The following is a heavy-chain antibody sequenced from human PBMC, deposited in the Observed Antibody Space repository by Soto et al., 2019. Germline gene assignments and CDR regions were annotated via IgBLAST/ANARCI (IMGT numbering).Heavy chain of an antibody. Sequence: PGGSLRLSCGVSGFTFRNFPMHWVRQAPGKGLEWVAVITYDGMNKDYTDSVKGRFTISRDNARNSLFLEMKSLRSEDTAVYSCVRDRSGSYLEGFDYWGQGTLVTVSS. CDR1: GFTFRNFP. CDR3: VRDRSGSYLEGFDY. D-gene: IGHD1-26*01. J-gene: IGHJ4*02. CDR2: ITYDGMNK. V-gene: IGHV3-30*03.